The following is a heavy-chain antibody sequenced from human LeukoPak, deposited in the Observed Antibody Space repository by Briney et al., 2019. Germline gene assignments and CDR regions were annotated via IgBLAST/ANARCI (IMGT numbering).Heavy chain of an antibody. Sequence: ASVKVSCKASGYTFTSYGISWVRQAPGQGLEWMGWISAYNGNTNYAQKLQGRVTMTTDTSTSTAYMELRSLRSGDTAVYYCARVPRYSSSWRFDYWGQGTLVTVSS. CDR3: ARVPRYSSSWRFDY. V-gene: IGHV1-18*01. D-gene: IGHD6-13*01. J-gene: IGHJ4*02. CDR1: GYTFTSYG. CDR2: ISAYNGNT.